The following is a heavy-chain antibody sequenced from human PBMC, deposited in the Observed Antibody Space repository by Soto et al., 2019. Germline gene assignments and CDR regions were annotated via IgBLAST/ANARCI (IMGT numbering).Heavy chain of an antibody. CDR1: GFTFSSYG. Sequence: QVPLVESGGGVVQPGRSLRLSCAASGFTFSSYGMHWVRQAPGKGLEWVAVISNDGSNKYYADSVKGRFTISRDNSKNTLYLQMNSLRAEDTAVYYCVKEWVYDSSGWSFDYWGQGTLVTVSS. CDR2: ISNDGSNK. J-gene: IGHJ4*02. V-gene: IGHV3-30*18. D-gene: IGHD3-22*01. CDR3: VKEWVYDSSGWSFDY.